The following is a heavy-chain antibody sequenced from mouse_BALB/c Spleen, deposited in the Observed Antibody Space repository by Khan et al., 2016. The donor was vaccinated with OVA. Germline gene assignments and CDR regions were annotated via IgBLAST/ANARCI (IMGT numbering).Heavy chain of an antibody. CDR1: GFSLTNYG. Sequence: VQLQESGPGLVAPSQSLSITCTVSGFSLTNYGVHWVRQPPGKGLEWLGIIWAGGSTNYNSALMSRLSISKDNSRSQVFLKMNSLQTDDTAMYFCARNRESDYLDYWGQGTTLTVSS. CDR3: ARNRESDYLDY. V-gene: IGHV2-9*02. CDR2: IWAGGST. J-gene: IGHJ2*01.